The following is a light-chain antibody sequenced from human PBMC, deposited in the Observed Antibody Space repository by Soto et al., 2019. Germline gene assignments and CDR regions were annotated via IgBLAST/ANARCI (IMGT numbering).Light chain of an antibody. CDR1: SSDVGSYNY. Sequence: QPVLTQPPSASGSPGQSVTISCTGTSSDVGSYNYVSWYQQHPGKAPKLMIYEVSKRPSGVPDRFSGSKSGNTASLTVSGLQAEDEADYYCCSYAGTNSLKVFGGGTKLTVL. CDR2: EVS. J-gene: IGLJ3*02. CDR3: CSYAGTNSLKV. V-gene: IGLV2-8*01.